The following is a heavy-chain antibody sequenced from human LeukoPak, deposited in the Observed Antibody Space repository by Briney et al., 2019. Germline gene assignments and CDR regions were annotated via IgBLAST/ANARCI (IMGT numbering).Heavy chain of an antibody. D-gene: IGHD3-22*01. Sequence: SETLSLTCTVSGGSISSHYWSWIRQPPGKGLEWIGYIYYSGSTNYNPSLKSRVTISVDTSKNQFSLKLSSVTAADTAVYYCARDLGDSSGYYEGYFDYWGQGTLVTLSS. CDR3: ARDLGDSSGYYEGYFDY. J-gene: IGHJ4*02. CDR2: IYYSGST. CDR1: GGSISSHY. V-gene: IGHV4-59*11.